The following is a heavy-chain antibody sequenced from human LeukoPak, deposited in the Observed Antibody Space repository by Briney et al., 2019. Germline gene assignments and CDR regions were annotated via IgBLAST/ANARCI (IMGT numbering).Heavy chain of an antibody. D-gene: IGHD2-2*01. Sequence: SVKVACKASGGTFSSYAISWVRQASGQGLEWMGRIIPILGIANYAQKFQGRVTTTADKSTSTAYMELSSLRSEDTAVYYCAGDIVVVPARAFDIWGQGTMVTVSS. CDR2: IIPILGIA. J-gene: IGHJ3*02. V-gene: IGHV1-69*04. CDR3: AGDIVVVPARAFDI. CDR1: GGTFSSYA.